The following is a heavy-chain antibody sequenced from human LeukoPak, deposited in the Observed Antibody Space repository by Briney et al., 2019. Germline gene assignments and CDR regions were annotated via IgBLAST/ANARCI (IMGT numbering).Heavy chain of an antibody. V-gene: IGHV3-53*01. CDR2: IYSGSTT. CDR1: GFTVSTNY. D-gene: IGHD4/OR15-4a*01. Sequence: TGGSLTLSCAASGFTVSTNYMSWVRQAPGKGLEWVSVIYSGSTTYYADPVKGRFTISRDNSKNTLYLQMNSLRAEDTAVYYCARWGDYGSFDYWGQGTLVTVSS. J-gene: IGHJ4*02. CDR3: ARWGDYGSFDY.